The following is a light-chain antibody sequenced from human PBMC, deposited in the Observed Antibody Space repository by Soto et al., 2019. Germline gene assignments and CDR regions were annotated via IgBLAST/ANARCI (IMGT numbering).Light chain of an antibody. CDR1: ISNIGTNY. CDR2: RDN. V-gene: IGLV1-47*01. CDR3: AAWDDTVRNYV. J-gene: IGLJ1*01. Sequence: QSVLTQPPSVSGTPGQRVTISCSGGISNIGTNYVHWFQQLPGTAPKVLSNRDNQRPSGVPDRFSGSKSGTSASLAISGLQSEDEDEYYCAAWDDTVRNYVFGTGTKLTVL.